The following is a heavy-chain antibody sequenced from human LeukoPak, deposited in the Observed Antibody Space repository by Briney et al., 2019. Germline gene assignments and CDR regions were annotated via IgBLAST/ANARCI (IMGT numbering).Heavy chain of an antibody. CDR1: GGSISSSSYS. CDR2: IYYSGST. D-gene: IGHD5-24*01. J-gene: IGHJ4*02. CDR3: ASSRDGTLYY. Sequence: SETLSLTCTVSGGSISSSSYSWGWIRQPPGKGLEWIGSIYYSGSTYYNPSPKSRVTISVDTSKNQFSLKLSSVTAADTAVYYCASSRDGTLYYWGQGTLVTVSS. V-gene: IGHV4-39*01.